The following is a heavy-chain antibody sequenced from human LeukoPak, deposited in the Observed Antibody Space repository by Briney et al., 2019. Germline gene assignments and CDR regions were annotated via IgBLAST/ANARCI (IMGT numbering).Heavy chain of an antibody. CDR3: APDRTFRYGSRSDPFHY. CDR2: INYNSCGT. Sequence: ASVNVSCKSCVYTFTGYYMDGVRQARGQEVEGMGWINYNSCGTNYAQEFRGGVTMKRDMYINTAYVYESRQRSDDGSVCYCAPDRTFRYGSRSDPFHYWGQGTLVTVSS. CDR1: VYTFTGYY. D-gene: IGHD3-10*01. V-gene: IGHV1-2*02. J-gene: IGHJ4*02.